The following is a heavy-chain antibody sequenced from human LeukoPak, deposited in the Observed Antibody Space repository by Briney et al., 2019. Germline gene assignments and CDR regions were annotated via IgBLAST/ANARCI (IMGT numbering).Heavy chain of an antibody. J-gene: IGHJ3*02. CDR1: GGSISSSSYY. Sequence: PSETLSLTCTVSGGSISSSSYYWAWIRQPPGKGLEWSGSIYYTGTTYYNPSLKSRVTISVDASKNQFSLKLSSVTAADTAVYYCARDHMSCAFDIWGQGTMVTVSS. V-gene: IGHV4-39*02. CDR3: ARDHMSCAFDI. CDR2: IYYTGTT.